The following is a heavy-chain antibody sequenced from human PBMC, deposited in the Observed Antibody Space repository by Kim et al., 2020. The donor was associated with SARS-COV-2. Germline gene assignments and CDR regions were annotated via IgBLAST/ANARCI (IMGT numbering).Heavy chain of an antibody. CDR1: GFTFGDYA. CDR2: ISWNSGSI. CDR3: AKDLVVVPAAELLGCGMDV. Sequence: GGSLRLSCAASGFTFGDYAMHWVRQAPGKGLEWVSGISWNSGSIGYADSVKGRFTISRDNAKNSLYLQMNSLRAEDTALYYCAKDLVVVPAAELLGCGMDVWGQGTTVTVSS. J-gene: IGHJ6*02. D-gene: IGHD2-2*01. V-gene: IGHV3-9*01.